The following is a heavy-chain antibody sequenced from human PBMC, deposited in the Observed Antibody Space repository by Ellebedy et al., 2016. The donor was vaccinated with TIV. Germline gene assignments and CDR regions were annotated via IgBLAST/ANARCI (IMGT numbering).Heavy chain of an antibody. J-gene: IGHJ4*02. CDR3: ARDPLGNYGDYVDY. V-gene: IGHV3-48*01. Sequence: PSETLSLTCAASGFTLRSYSMNWVRQAPGKGLEWVSYISSSSSTIYYADSVKGRFTISRDNAKTSLYLQMNSLRAEDTAVYYCARDPLGNYGDYVDYWGQGTLVTVSS. CDR1: GFTLRSYS. CDR2: ISSSSSTI. D-gene: IGHD4-17*01.